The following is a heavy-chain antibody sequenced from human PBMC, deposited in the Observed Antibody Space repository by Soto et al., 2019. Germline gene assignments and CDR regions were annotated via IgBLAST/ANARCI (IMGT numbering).Heavy chain of an antibody. Sequence: ASVKVSCKASGYTFTSYAMHWVRQAPGQRLEWMGWINAGNGNTKYSQKFQGRVTITRDTSASTAYMELSSLRSEDTPVYSCAREVPRPLRYFDWQPLDYWGQGTLVTVCS. D-gene: IGHD3-9*01. J-gene: IGHJ4*02. CDR3: AREVPRPLRYFDWQPLDY. V-gene: IGHV1-3*01. CDR2: INAGNGNT. CDR1: GYTFTSYA.